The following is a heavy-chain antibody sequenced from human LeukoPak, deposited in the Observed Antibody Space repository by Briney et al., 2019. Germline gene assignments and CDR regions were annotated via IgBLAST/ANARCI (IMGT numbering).Heavy chain of an antibody. Sequence: PGGSLRLSCAASGFTFSSYAMHWVRQAPGKGLEWVAVISYDGSNKYYADSVKGRFTISRDNSKNTLYLQMNSLRAEDTALYYCARVRGLWQQLVLDAFDIWGQGTMVTVSS. CDR3: ARVRGLWQQLVLDAFDI. CDR1: GFTFSSYA. D-gene: IGHD6-13*01. J-gene: IGHJ3*02. CDR2: ISYDGSNK. V-gene: IGHV3-30-3*01.